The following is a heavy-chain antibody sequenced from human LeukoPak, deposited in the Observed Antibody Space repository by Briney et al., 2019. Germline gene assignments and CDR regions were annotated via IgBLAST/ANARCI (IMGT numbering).Heavy chain of an antibody. V-gene: IGHV3-7*04. Sequence: PGGSLRPSCAASGFTFSSYWMRWVRQAPGKGLEWVANIKQDGSVKYYVDSVKGRFTISRDNAKNSLYLQMNSLRAEDTAVYYCARVIITTGGFDYGMDVWGQGTTVTVSS. D-gene: IGHD3-10*01. CDR2: IKQDGSVK. CDR1: GFTFSSYW. CDR3: ARVIITTGGFDYGMDV. J-gene: IGHJ6*02.